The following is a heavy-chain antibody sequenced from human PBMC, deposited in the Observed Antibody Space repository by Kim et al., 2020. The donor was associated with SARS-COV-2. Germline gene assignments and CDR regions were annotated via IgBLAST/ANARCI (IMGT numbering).Heavy chain of an antibody. CDR1: GFTFSSYT. J-gene: IGHJ5*02. CDR3: ARDISTWFRFDP. CDR2: ISDSSNKI. V-gene: IGHV3-48*02. Sequence: GGSLRLSCAASGFTFSSYTMNWVRQAPGKGLEWISYISDSSNKIYYADSVKGRFTISRDNAKNSLYLQMNSLRDEDTAVYYCARDISTWFRFDPWGQGTLVTVSS. D-gene: IGHD2-2*01.